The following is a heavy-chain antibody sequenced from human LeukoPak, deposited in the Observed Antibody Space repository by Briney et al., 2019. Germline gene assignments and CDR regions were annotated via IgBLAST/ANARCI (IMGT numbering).Heavy chain of an antibody. V-gene: IGHV3-30*04. CDR1: GFTFSSYA. D-gene: IGHD3-10*01. CDR2: ISYDGSNK. Sequence: GGSLRLSCAASGFTFSSYAMHWVRQAPGKGLEWVALISYDGSNKYYADSVKGRFTISRDHSKNTLYLQMNSLRAEDTAVYYCARDNRFGELLGVYYWFDPWGQGTLVTVSS. J-gene: IGHJ5*02. CDR3: ARDNRFGELLGVYYWFDP.